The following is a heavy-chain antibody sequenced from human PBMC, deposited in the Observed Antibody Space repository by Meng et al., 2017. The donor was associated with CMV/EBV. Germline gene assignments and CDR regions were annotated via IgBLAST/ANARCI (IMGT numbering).Heavy chain of an antibody. J-gene: IGHJ6*02. CDR2: IIPIFGTA. Sequence: SVKVSCKASRGTFSSYAISWVRQAPGQGLEWMGGIIPIFGTANYAQKFQGRVTITTDESTSTAYMELSSLRSEDTAVYYCASYYDFWSGYYTLYYYGMDVWGQGTTVTVSS. CDR1: RGTFSSYA. CDR3: ASYYDFWSGYYTLYYYGMDV. V-gene: IGHV1-69*05. D-gene: IGHD3-3*01.